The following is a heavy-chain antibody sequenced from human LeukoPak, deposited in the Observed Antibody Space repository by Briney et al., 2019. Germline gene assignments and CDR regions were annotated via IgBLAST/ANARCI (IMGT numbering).Heavy chain of an antibody. CDR1: GGTFSSYA. D-gene: IGHD6-13*01. J-gene: IGHJ4*02. Sequence: SVKVSCKASGGTFSSYAISWVRQAPGQGLEWMERIIPIFGTANYAQKFQGRVTITTDESTSTAYMELSSLRSEDTAVYYCARAAAGTEGYFDYWGQGTLVTVSS. V-gene: IGHV1-69*05. CDR3: ARAAAGTEGYFDY. CDR2: IIPIFGTA.